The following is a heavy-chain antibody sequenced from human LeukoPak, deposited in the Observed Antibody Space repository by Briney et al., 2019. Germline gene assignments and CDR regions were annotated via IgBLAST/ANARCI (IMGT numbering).Heavy chain of an antibody. CDR2: ISGSGGSS. D-gene: IGHD1-26*01. J-gene: IGHJ4*02. V-gene: IGHV3-23*01. CDR3: ARDSLVGSTTPVFDY. CDR1: GFTFSSYG. Sequence: GGSLRLSCAASGFTFSSYGMIWVRQPPEKGLEWVSGISGSGGSSYYADSVKGRFTISRDNSKRTLYLQMDSLRAEDTAVYYCARDSLVGSTTPVFDYWGQGTLVTVSS.